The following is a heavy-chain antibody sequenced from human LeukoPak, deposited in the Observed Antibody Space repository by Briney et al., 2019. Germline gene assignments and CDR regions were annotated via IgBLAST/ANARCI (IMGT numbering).Heavy chain of an antibody. CDR3: ARHQVGVINY. Sequence: PSETLSLTCTVSGGSISSYYWSWIRQPAGKGLEWIGSIYYSGSTYYNPSLKSRVTISVDTSKNQFSLKLSSVTAADTAVYYCARHQVGVINYWGQGTLVTVSS. V-gene: IGHV4-59*05. J-gene: IGHJ4*02. CDR2: IYYSGST. D-gene: IGHD3-10*01. CDR1: GGSISSYY.